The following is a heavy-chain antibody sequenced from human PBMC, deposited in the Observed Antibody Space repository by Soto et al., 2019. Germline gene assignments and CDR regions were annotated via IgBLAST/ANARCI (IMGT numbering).Heavy chain of an antibody. Sequence: GGSLRLSCAASGFTFSSYWMSWVRQAPGKGLEWVANIKQDGSEKYYVDSVKGRFTISRDNAKNSLYLQMNSLRAEDTAVYYCARDSVRGVITSFRYWGQGTLVTVSS. D-gene: IGHD3-10*01. J-gene: IGHJ4*02. CDR3: ARDSVRGVITSFRY. CDR1: GFTFSSYW. V-gene: IGHV3-7*01. CDR2: IKQDGSEK.